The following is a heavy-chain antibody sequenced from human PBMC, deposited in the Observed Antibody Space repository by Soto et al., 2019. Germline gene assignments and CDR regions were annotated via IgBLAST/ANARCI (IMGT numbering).Heavy chain of an antibody. V-gene: IGHV1-69*01. CDR1: GGTFSNFA. J-gene: IGHJ1*01. CDR3: ARFEQLVLH. CDR2: FIPIFGTL. Sequence: QVQLVQSGAEVKKPGSSVKVSCKASGGTFSNFAISWVRQAPGQGLEWMGGFIPIFGTLNYAQRFQGRLTISADESTSTAYMELNRLRSADTAVSYCARFEQLVLHWGQGTLVTVSS. D-gene: IGHD6-13*01.